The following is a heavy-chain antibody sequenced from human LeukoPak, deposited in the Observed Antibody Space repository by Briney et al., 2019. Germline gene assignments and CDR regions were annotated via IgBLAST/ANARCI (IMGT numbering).Heavy chain of an antibody. Sequence: SETLSLTCAVYGGSFSGYYWGWIRQPPGKGLEWIGEINHSGSTNYNPSLKSRVTISVDTSKNQFSLKLSSVTAADTAVYYCARYLPGDWFDPWGQGTLVTVSS. V-gene: IGHV4-34*01. J-gene: IGHJ5*02. CDR1: GGSFSGYY. D-gene: IGHD7-27*01. CDR2: INHSGST. CDR3: ARYLPGDWFDP.